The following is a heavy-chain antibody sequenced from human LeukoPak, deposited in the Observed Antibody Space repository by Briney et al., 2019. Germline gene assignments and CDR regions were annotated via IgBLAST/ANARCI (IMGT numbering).Heavy chain of an antibody. V-gene: IGHV3-21*01. CDR1: GFTFSSYS. J-gene: IGHJ6*03. Sequence: GGSLRLSCAASGFTFSSYSMNWVRQAPGKGLEWVSSISSSSSYIYYADSVKGRFTISRDNAKNSLYLQMNSLRAEDTAVYYSARDSSSSWYYYYYMDVWGKGTTVTVSS. D-gene: IGHD6-13*01. CDR3: ARDSSSSWYYYYYMDV. CDR2: ISSSSSYI.